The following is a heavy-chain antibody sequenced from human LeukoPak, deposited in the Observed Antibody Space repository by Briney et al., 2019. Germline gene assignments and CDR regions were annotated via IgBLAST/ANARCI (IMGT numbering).Heavy chain of an antibody. CDR3: ARIPRTVWAYYYYYGMDV. CDR1: GGSFSGYY. Sequence: SETLSLTCAAYGGSFSGYYWSWIRQPPGKGLEWIGEINHSGSTNYNPSLKSRVTISVDTSKNQFSLKLSSVTAADTAVYYCARIPRTVWAYYYYYGMDVWGQGTTVTVSS. CDR2: INHSGST. V-gene: IGHV4-34*01. J-gene: IGHJ6*02. D-gene: IGHD3-16*01.